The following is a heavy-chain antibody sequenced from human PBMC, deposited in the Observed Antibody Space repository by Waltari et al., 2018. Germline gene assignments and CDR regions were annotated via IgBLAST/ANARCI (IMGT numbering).Heavy chain of an antibody. J-gene: IGHJ4*02. V-gene: IGHV3-74*01. Sequence: EVQLVESGGGLVQPGGSLRLSCAASGFTFSSYWMHWVRHAPGKGLVWVSRINSDGSSTSYADSVKGRFTISRDNAKNTLYLQMNSLRAEDTAVYYCARGGSYSYYDSSGSDYWGQGTLVTVSS. CDR2: INSDGSST. D-gene: IGHD3-22*01. CDR3: ARGGSYSYYDSSGSDY. CDR1: GFTFSSYW.